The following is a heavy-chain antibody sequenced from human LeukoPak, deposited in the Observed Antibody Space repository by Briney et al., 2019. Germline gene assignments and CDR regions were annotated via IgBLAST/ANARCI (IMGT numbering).Heavy chain of an antibody. Sequence: GGSLRLSCAASGFTFSSHWMSWVRQAPGKGLEWVANIKQDGSEKFYVDSVKGRFTISSDNARNSLYLQMNSLRAADTAVYYCARGRPGMGIVIDYWGQGTLVTVSS. J-gene: IGHJ4*02. D-gene: IGHD7-27*01. CDR2: IKQDGSEK. CDR1: GFTFSSHW. V-gene: IGHV3-7*01. CDR3: ARGRPGMGIVIDY.